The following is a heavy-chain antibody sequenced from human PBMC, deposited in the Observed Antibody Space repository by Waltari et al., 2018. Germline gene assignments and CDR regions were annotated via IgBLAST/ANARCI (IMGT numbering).Heavy chain of an antibody. Sequence: EVQLEESGGGLVQPGGSLRLACAASGFSVSSNYMSWVRQAPGKGPGWVSVIYSGGRTYYADSVKGRFTISRDSSKNTLYLQMNNLRAEDTAVYYCARDLGTGGWGLFDYWGQGILVTVSS. CDR3: ARDLGTGGWGLFDY. J-gene: IGHJ4*02. CDR2: IYSGGRT. V-gene: IGHV3-66*02. D-gene: IGHD6-19*01. CDR1: GFSVSSNY.